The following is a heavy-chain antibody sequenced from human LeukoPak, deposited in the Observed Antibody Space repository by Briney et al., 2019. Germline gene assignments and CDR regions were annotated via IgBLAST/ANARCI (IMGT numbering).Heavy chain of an antibody. V-gene: IGHV4-34*01. CDR1: GGSFSGYY. CDR3: ARGPQKKHSSSWYSQRTEYFQH. J-gene: IGHJ1*01. D-gene: IGHD6-13*01. Sequence: SETLSLTCAVYGGSFSGYYWSWIRQPPGKGLEWIGEINHSGSTNYNPSLKSRVTISVDTSKNQFSLKLSSVTAADTAVYYCARGPQKKHSSSWYSQRTEYFQHWGQGTLVTLSS. CDR2: INHSGST.